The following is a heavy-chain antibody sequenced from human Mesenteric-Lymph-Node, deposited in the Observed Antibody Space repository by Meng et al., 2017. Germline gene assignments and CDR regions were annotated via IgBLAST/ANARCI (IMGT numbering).Heavy chain of an antibody. V-gene: IGHV1-2*04. CDR2: IIPTSGGT. J-gene: IGHJ4*02. CDR1: VYTFSDYN. Sequence: ASAKVSCKASVYTFSDYNMLWGRQAPGQGLEGMGRIIPTSGGTNYAQEFQDWVTMTRDTSISTAYMVLRSLRSDDTAVYYCGRGYNYAYEYWGQGALVTVSS. CDR3: GRGYNYAYEY. D-gene: IGHD5-18*01.